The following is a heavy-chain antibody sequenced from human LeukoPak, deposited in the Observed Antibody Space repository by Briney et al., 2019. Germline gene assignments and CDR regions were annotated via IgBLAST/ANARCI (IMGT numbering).Heavy chain of an antibody. V-gene: IGHV1-2*02. J-gene: IGHJ4*02. CDR1: GYTFNANY. D-gene: IGHD3-22*01. CDR2: IDPKTGNT. Sequence: GASVKVSCKPSGYTFNANYMHWVRQAPGQGLEWVGWIDPKTGNTRYAQKFQGRVTITRDTPIGTVYMELSRLKSDDTAVYYCASEAFCASGNCYLQRVASWGPGTLVTVSS. CDR3: ASEAFCASGNCYLQRVAS.